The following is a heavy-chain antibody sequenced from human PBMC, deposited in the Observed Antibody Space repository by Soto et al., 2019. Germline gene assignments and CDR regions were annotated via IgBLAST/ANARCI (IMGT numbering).Heavy chain of an antibody. CDR2: ITPMFGTP. CDR1: GGTFSRYT. D-gene: IGHD3-22*01. J-gene: IGHJ4*02. V-gene: IGHV1-69*01. Sequence: QVQLVQSGAEVQKPGSSVKVSCKASGGTFSRYTITWVRQAPGQGLEWMGGITPMFGTPNYAQKFQGRVTITADESTSTAYIELSSLRSEDTAMYYCARDGTLYDSSAYYYLYWGQGSLVTVSS. CDR3: ARDGTLYDSSAYYYLY.